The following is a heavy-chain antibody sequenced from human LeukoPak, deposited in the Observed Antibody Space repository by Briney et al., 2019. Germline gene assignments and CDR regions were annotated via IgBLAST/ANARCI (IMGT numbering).Heavy chain of an antibody. V-gene: IGHV4-59*12. CDR1: GGSISSYY. CDR3: ARETGSSSFYYYYYMDV. J-gene: IGHJ6*03. D-gene: IGHD6-6*01. Sequence: SETLSLTCTVSGGSISSYYWSWIRQPPGKGLEWIGYIYYSGSTNYNPSLKSRVTISVDTSKNQFSLKLSSVTAADTAVYYCARETGSSSFYYYYYMDVWAKGPRSPSP. CDR2: IYYSGST.